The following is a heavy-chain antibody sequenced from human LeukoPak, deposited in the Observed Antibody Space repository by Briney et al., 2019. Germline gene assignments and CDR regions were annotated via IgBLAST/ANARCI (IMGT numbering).Heavy chain of an antibody. CDR1: GGSISSDGYY. J-gene: IGHJ4*02. Sequence: PSQTLSLTCTVSGGSISSDGYYWSWIRQHPGKGLEWIGYIHDSGSTYYNPSLKSRVTISVDTSKNQFSLKLSSVTAADTAVYYCARAYGYGDSKFDYWGQGTLVTVSS. CDR2: IHDSGST. D-gene: IGHD4-17*01. CDR3: ARAYGYGDSKFDY. V-gene: IGHV4-31*03.